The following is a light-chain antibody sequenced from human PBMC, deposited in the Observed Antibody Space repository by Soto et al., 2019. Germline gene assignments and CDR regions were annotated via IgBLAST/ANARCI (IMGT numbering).Light chain of an antibody. Sequence: DIQMNQSPSSLSASVGDRVTITCRASQSISSYLNGYQQKPGKAPKLLIYAASSLQSGVPARFSGSGSGTDFTLTISSLQPEDFATYYCQQSYSTPPTFGQGTRLEIK. CDR2: AAS. V-gene: IGKV1-39*01. CDR3: QQSYSTPPT. J-gene: IGKJ5*01. CDR1: QSISSY.